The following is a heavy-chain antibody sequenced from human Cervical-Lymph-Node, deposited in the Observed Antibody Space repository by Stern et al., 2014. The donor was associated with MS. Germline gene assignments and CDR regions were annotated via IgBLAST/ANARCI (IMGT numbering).Heavy chain of an antibody. D-gene: IGHD3-22*01. CDR3: AKDLPYYYDSSGYYY. J-gene: IGHJ4*02. V-gene: IGHV3-30*18. CDR1: GFTFSSYG. CDR2: ISYDGSNK. Sequence: VHLVESGGGVVQPGRSLRLSCAASGFTFSSYGMHWVRQAPGKGLEWVAVISYDGSNKYYADSVKGRFTISRDNSKNTLYLQMNSLRAEDTAVYYCAKDLPYYYDSSGYYYWGQGTLVTVSS.